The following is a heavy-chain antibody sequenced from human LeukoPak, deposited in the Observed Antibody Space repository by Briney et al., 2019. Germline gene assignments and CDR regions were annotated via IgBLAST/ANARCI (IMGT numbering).Heavy chain of an antibody. CDR1: GYIFTNFG. D-gene: IGHD2-2*01. CDR2: ISVYNGDT. V-gene: IGHV1-18*01. J-gene: IGHJ4*02. CDR3: ARDHSSSCQLFDY. Sequence: GASVKVSCKASGYIFTNFGISWVRQAPGQGLEWMGWISVYNGDTNFAQKFQGRVTMTTDTSTTTAYTDLRNLRSDDTDVYYCARDHSSSCQLFDYWGQGTLVTVSS.